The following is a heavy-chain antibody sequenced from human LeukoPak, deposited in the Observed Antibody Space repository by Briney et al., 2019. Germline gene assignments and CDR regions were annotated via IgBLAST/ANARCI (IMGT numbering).Heavy chain of an antibody. V-gene: IGHV3-30*18. CDR3: AKGDSSGSDY. J-gene: IGHJ4*02. CDR1: GFTFSSYG. CDR2: ISYDGSNK. D-gene: IGHD6-19*01. Sequence: PGGSLRLSCAASGFTFSSYGMHWVRQAPGKGLEWVAVISYDGSNKYYADSVKGRFTISRDNSKNTLYLQMNSLRAEDTAVYYCAKGDSSGSDYWGQGTLVTVSS.